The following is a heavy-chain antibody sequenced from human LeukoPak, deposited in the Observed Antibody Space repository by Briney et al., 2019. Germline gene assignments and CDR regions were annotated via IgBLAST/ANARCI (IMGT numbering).Heavy chain of an antibody. V-gene: IGHV3-53*01. CDR1: GFTVSSNY. J-gene: IGHJ4*02. CDR2: IYSGGST. CDR3: ARAAVARAPFDY. Sequence: GGSLRLSCAVSGFTVSSNYMSWVRQAPGKGLEWVSVIYSGGSTYYADSVKGRFTISRDHSKNTLYLQMNSLRAEDTAVYYCARAAVARAPFDYWGQGTLVTVSS. D-gene: IGHD6-19*01.